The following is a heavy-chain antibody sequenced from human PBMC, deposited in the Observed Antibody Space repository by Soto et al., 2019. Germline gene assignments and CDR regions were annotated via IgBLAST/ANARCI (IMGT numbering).Heavy chain of an antibody. J-gene: IGHJ2*01. CDR1: GGSISSGGYY. CDR3: ARVRGGLWNWYFDL. CDR2: IYYSGST. V-gene: IGHV4-31*03. D-gene: IGHD3-16*01. Sequence: QVQLQESGPGLVKPSQTLSLTCTVSGGSISSGGYYWSWIRQHPGKGLEWIGYIYYSGSTYYNPSLKSRVIISVDTSKNQFSLKLSSVTAADTAVYYCARVRGGLWNWYFDLWGRGTLVTVSS.